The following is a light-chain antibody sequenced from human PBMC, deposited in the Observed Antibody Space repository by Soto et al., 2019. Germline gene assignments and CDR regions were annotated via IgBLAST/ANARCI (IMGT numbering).Light chain of an antibody. CDR1: QSVRVN. CDR2: DAA. Sequence: EVVMTQSSATLSVSPGERATLSCRASQSVRVNLAWYQQKPGQAPRLLIYDAATRATGVPARFTGSGSGTEFALTISSLQSEDVAVYYCQQYNKWPPLTFGGGTKVEIK. CDR3: QQYNKWPPLT. V-gene: IGKV3-15*01. J-gene: IGKJ4*01.